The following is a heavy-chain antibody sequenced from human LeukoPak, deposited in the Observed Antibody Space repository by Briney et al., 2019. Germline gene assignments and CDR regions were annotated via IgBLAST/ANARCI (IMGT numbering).Heavy chain of an antibody. CDR2: IYYSGST. V-gene: IGHV4-59*01. J-gene: IGHJ3*02. CDR1: GGSISSYY. D-gene: IGHD2-15*01. Sequence: SETLSLTCTVSGGSISSYYWSWIRQPPGKGLEWIGYIYYSGSTNYNPSLKSRVTISVDTSKNQFSLKLSSVTAADTAVYYCARGYCSCGSCYTHAFDIWGQGTMVTVSS. CDR3: ARGYCSCGSCYTHAFDI.